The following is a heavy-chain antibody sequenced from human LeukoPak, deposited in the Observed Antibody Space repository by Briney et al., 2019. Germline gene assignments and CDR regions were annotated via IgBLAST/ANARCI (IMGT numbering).Heavy chain of an antibody. CDR1: GGSISRYF. J-gene: IGHJ3*02. Sequence: SETLSLTCTVSGGSISRYFGSWIRQPPGKGVEWIGYIYYSGGTNYNPSLNSRVTISVETSKNQFSLKLSSVTAADTAVYYCARKKYYYDSSGYFTYAFYIWGQGTMVTASS. D-gene: IGHD3-22*01. V-gene: IGHV4-59*01. CDR2: IYYSGGT. CDR3: ARKKYYYDSSGYFTYAFYI.